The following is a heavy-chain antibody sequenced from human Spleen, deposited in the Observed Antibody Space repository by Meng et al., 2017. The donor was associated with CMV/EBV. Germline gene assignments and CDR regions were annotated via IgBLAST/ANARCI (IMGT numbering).Heavy chain of an antibody. V-gene: IGHV3-53*05. CDR1: GFSFSGSA. Sequence: GESLKIYCAASGFSFSGSAVHWVRQASGKGLEWVSIIYSDGSTYYADSVKGRFTISRDNSKNTLYLQMNSLRAEDTAVYYCARSLSTVNHYYFDSWGQGTLVTVSS. D-gene: IGHD4-17*01. CDR3: ARSLSTVNHYYFDS. J-gene: IGHJ4*02. CDR2: IYSDGST.